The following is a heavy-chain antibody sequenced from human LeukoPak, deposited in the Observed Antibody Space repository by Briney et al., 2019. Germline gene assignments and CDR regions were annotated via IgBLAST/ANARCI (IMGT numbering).Heavy chain of an antibody. CDR3: ARTGRLLWFGDVAFDI. CDR2: IYTSGST. D-gene: IGHD3-10*01. CDR1: GYSISSGYY. J-gene: IGHJ3*02. Sequence: PSETLSLTCTVSGYSISSGYYWSWIRQPAGKGLEWIGRIYTSGSTNYNPSLKSRVTISVDTSKNQFSLKLSSVTAADTAVYYCARTGRLLWFGDVAFDIWGQGTMVTVSS. V-gene: IGHV4-61*02.